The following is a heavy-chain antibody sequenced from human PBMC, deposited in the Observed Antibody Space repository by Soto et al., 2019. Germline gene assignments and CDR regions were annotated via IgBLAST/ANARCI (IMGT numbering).Heavy chain of an antibody. CDR1: GGSFSGYY. CDR3: ARRREVVVVAATTYIDY. Sequence: SETLSLTCAVYGGSFSGYYWSWIRQPPGKGLEWIGEINHSGSTNYNPSLKSRVTISVDTSKNQFSLKLSSVTAADTAVYYCARRREVVVVAATTYIDYWGQGTLVTVSS. D-gene: IGHD2-15*01. V-gene: IGHV4-34*01. J-gene: IGHJ4*02. CDR2: INHSGST.